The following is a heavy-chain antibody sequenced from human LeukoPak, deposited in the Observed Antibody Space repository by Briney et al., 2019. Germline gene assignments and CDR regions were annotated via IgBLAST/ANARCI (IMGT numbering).Heavy chain of an antibody. Sequence: SVKVSCEASGGTFSSYAISWVRQAPGQGLEWMGGIIPIFGTANYAQKFQGRVTITTDESTSTAYMELSSLRSEDTAVYYCASQENCSSGSCYTFDYWGQGTLVTVSS. J-gene: IGHJ4*02. V-gene: IGHV1-69*05. D-gene: IGHD2-15*01. CDR2: IIPIFGTA. CDR3: ASQENCSSGSCYTFDY. CDR1: GGTFSSYA.